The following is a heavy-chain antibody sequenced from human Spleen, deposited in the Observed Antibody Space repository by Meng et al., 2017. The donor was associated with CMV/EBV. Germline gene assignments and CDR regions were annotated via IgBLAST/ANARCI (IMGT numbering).Heavy chain of an antibody. CDR2: IGGRGGGI. V-gene: IGHV3-23*01. CDR1: GFTFDSYA. CDR3: AKVWYTYGNFDN. Sequence: SCAASGFTFDSYAMSWVRQAPGKGLEWVAAIGGRGGGIVYADSVKGRFAISRDNSKNTLYLHMNSLRADDTAIYYCAKVWYTYGNFDNWGQGTLVTVSS. J-gene: IGHJ4*02. D-gene: IGHD5-18*01.